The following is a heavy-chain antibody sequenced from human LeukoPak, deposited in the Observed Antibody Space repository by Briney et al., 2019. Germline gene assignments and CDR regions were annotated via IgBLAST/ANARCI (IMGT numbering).Heavy chain of an antibody. Sequence: SETPSLTCTVSGGSISSSSYYWGWIRQPPGKGLEWIGSIYYSGSTYYNPSLKSRVTISVDTSKNQFSLKLSSVTAADTAVYYCARDMEDIVVVPAATDYYYYYMDVWGKGTTVTVSS. J-gene: IGHJ6*03. D-gene: IGHD2-2*01. CDR1: GGSISSSSYY. V-gene: IGHV4-39*07. CDR2: IYYSGST. CDR3: ARDMEDIVVVPAATDYYYYYMDV.